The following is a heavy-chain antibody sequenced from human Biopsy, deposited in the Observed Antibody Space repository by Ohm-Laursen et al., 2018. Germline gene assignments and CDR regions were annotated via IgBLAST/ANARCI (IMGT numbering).Heavy chain of an antibody. Sequence: PSDTLSLTWTVSGGSFTGHYSSWIRQPPGKGLEGIGHISYTGYTSYNASLKSRVTISVDTSRNHFSLRLSSLTAADTAVYYCARGSNDFGGLYFPRWGQGTLLTVSS. V-gene: IGHV4-59*11. CDR2: ISYTGYT. D-gene: IGHD4-23*01. CDR3: ARGSNDFGGLYFPR. J-gene: IGHJ4*02. CDR1: GGSFTGHY.